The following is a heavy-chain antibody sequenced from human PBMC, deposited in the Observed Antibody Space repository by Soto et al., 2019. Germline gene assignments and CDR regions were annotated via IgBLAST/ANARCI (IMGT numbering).Heavy chain of an antibody. Sequence: QVQLVQSGAEVKKPGSSVKVSCKASGGTFSSYTISWVRQAPGQGLEWMGRIIPILGIANYAQKFQGRVTSTADKSTSTAYMELSSLRSEDTAVYYCARGGARDFVRLSWFDPWGQGTLVTVSS. D-gene: IGHD3-16*01. CDR2: IIPILGIA. CDR3: ARGGARDFVRLSWFDP. J-gene: IGHJ5*02. V-gene: IGHV1-69*02. CDR1: GGTFSSYT.